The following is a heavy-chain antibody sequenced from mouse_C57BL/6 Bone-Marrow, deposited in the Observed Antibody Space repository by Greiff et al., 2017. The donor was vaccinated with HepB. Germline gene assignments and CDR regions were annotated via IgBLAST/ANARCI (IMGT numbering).Heavy chain of an antibody. CDR1: GFNIKDDY. V-gene: IGHV14-4*01. CDR2: IDPENGDT. Sequence: VQLQQSGAELVRPGASVKLSCTASGFNIKDDYMHWVKQRPEQGLEWIGWIDPENGDTEYASKFQGKATITADTSSNKAYLQLSSLTSEDTAVCYCTRCWFAYWGQGTTLTVSS. J-gene: IGHJ2*01. CDR3: TRCWFAY.